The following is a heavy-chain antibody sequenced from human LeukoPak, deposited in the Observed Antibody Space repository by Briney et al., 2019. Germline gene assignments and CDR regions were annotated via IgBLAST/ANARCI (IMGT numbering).Heavy chain of an antibody. D-gene: IGHD1-26*01. CDR1: GFPFTSYW. V-gene: IGHV3-7*05. CDR3: ARIRWGALGD. CDR2: IKEDGSEK. J-gene: IGHJ4*02. Sequence: GGSLRLSCAASGFPFTSYWMSWVRQAPGKGLEWVANIKEDGSEKHYVDSVKGRFTISRDNAKSSLYLQVNSLKAEDTAVYYCARIRWGALGDWGPGTLVTVPS.